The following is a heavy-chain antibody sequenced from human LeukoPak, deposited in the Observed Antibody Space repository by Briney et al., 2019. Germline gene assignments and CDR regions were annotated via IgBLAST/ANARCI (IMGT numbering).Heavy chain of an antibody. CDR2: IYHSGSA. V-gene: IGHV4-38-2*02. Sequence: SETLSLTCTVSGYSITSGYNWAWIRQPPGKVLEWIGSIYHSGSAYYNPSLKSRVTISVDTSKSQFSLKLSSVTAADTAVYYCVRYCSSTTCYTRAVDYWGQGTLVTVSS. CDR3: VRYCSSTTCYTRAVDY. D-gene: IGHD2-2*02. J-gene: IGHJ4*02. CDR1: GYSITSGYN.